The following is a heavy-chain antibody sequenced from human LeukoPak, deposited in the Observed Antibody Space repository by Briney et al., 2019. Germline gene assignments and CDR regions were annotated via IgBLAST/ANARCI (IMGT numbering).Heavy chain of an antibody. Sequence: SETLSLTCTVSGGSISSYYWSWIRQPPGKGLEWIGYIYYSGSTYYNPSLKSRVTISVDTSKNQFSLKLSSVTAADTAVYYCARFVITMIVVVTQNDAFDIWGQGTMVTVSS. D-gene: IGHD3-22*01. CDR2: IYYSGST. J-gene: IGHJ3*02. CDR3: ARFVITMIVVVTQNDAFDI. CDR1: GGSISSYY. V-gene: IGHV4-59*12.